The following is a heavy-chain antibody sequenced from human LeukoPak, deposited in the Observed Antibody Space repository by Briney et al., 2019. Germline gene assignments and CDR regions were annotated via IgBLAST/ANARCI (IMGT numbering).Heavy chain of an antibody. J-gene: IGHJ4*02. V-gene: IGHV4-34*01. CDR3: SRGIDAYKCGNS. CDR1: GGSISGYY. Sequence: SETLSLTCAVSGGSISGYYWTWIRQPPGKGLEWIGEIHYSGTINYNPSLQSRVTISADTSNNHFSLKMNSVTVADTAIRYCSRGIDAYKCGNSWGQGTLVTVSS. CDR2: IHYSGTI. D-gene: IGHD5-24*01.